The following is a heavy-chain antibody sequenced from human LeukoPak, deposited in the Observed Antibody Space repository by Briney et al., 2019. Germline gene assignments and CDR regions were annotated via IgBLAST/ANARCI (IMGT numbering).Heavy chain of an antibody. J-gene: IGHJ4*02. CDR2: INDRGRT. V-gene: IGHV4-34*01. CDR3: ARDPTTVVTLPYYFDF. Sequence: SETLSLTRTVHGGSFTGHHWNWIRQSPEKGLEWIGEINDRGRTNYNPSLKSRVTISVDTSSKQFSLRLSSVTAADTAVYYCARDPTTVVTLPYYFDFWGQGTLVTVSS. D-gene: IGHD4-23*01. CDR1: GGSFTGHH.